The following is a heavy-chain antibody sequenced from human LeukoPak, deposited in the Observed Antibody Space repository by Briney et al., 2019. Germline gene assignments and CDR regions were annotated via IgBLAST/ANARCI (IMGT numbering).Heavy chain of an antibody. V-gene: IGHV3-21*06. CDR3: VRDFAFGFCNTTTCRYPFDS. CDR1: GLNFRGYN. J-gene: IGHJ4*02. Sequence: SGGSLRLSCAASGLNFRGYNMNWVRQAPGKGLEWVSSMRTSRTYIYYADSRKGRFTISRDDARSFLYLQMDSLSAEDTAVYYCVRDFAFGFCNTTTCRYPFDSWGQGALVTVSS. D-gene: IGHD3-16*01. CDR2: MRTSRTYI.